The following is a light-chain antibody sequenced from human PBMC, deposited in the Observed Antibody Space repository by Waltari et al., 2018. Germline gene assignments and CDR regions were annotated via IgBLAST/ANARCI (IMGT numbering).Light chain of an antibody. CDR1: QSVSSQ. Sequence: EIVLTQSPATLSLSPGERATLSCRASQSVSSQLAWYQQKPGQAPRLRIYDASDRATGIPGRFSGSGSGTDFTLTISSLEPEDFAVYYCQQRSDWPCTFGQGTRVEIK. J-gene: IGKJ1*01. CDR3: QQRSDWPCT. CDR2: DAS. V-gene: IGKV3-11*01.